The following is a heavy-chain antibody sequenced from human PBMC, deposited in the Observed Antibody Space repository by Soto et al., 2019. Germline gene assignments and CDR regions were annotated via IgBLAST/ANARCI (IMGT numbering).Heavy chain of an antibody. CDR1: GYSISSGYY. Sequence: PSETLSLTCAVSGYSISSGYYWGWIRQPPGKGLEGIGSIYHSGSTYYNPSLKSRVTISVDTSKNQFSLKLSSVTAAYTAVYYCARDLDPFLRVTTVGAFDIWAQGTMVTVS. CDR2: IYHSGST. D-gene: IGHD4-17*01. V-gene: IGHV4-38-2*02. J-gene: IGHJ3*02. CDR3: ARDLDPFLRVTTVGAFDI.